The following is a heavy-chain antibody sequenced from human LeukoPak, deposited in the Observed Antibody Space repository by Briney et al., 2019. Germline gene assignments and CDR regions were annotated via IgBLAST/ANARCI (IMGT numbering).Heavy chain of an antibody. CDR3: ARQGGAAAGTTVYWFDP. Sequence: SETLSLTCTVSGGSISSSSYYWGWIRQPPGKGLDWIGSIYYSGSTYYNPSLKSRVTISVDTSKNQFSLKLSSVTAADTAVYYCARQGGAAAGTTVYWFDPWGQGTLVTVSS. D-gene: IGHD6-13*01. CDR2: IYYSGST. V-gene: IGHV4-39*01. J-gene: IGHJ5*02. CDR1: GGSISSSSYY.